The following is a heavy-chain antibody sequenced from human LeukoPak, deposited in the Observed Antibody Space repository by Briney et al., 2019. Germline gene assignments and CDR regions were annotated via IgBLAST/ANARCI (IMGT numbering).Heavy chain of an antibody. Sequence: PGGSLRLSCAASGFTFSTYAVSWVRQAPGKGREWVSLISGSGGNTYYADSVKGRFTISRDNSKNTLYLQMDSLRAEDTAIYYCAKKVSSSGGPYYSDYWGQGTLVTVSS. V-gene: IGHV3-23*01. D-gene: IGHD6-19*01. CDR2: ISGSGGNT. CDR1: GFTFSTYA. CDR3: AKKVSSSGGPYYSDY. J-gene: IGHJ4*02.